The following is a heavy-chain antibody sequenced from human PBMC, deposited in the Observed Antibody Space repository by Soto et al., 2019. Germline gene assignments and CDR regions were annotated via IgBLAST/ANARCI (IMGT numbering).Heavy chain of an antibody. V-gene: IGHV6-1*01. CDR1: WESVSSNSAA. CDR3: ARDPHYDFWSGSYGMDV. CDR2: TFYRSKCYN. Sequence: PSQTLSLTCAISWESVSSNSAAWNCISPSPSRGLEWLGRTFYRSKCYNDYAVSVKSRLTINPDTSKNQFSLQLHSVTPEDTAVYYCARDPHYDFWSGSYGMDVWGQGTTVTVSS. D-gene: IGHD3-3*01. J-gene: IGHJ6*02.